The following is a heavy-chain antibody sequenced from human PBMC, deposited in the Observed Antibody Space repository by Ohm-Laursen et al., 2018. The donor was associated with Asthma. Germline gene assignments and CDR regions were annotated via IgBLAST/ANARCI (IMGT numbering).Heavy chain of an antibody. Sequence: PTQTLTLTCTFSGFSLSTRGVGVGWIRQPPGKALEWLALIYWNDDKRYSPSLKSRLTITKDTSKNQVVLTMTNMDPVDTATYYCAHDVLGYCSSTSCHPPNWFDPWGQGTLVTVSS. V-gene: IGHV2-5*01. J-gene: IGHJ5*02. CDR2: IYWNDDK. D-gene: IGHD2-2*01. CDR3: AHDVLGYCSSTSCHPPNWFDP. CDR1: GFSLSTRGVG.